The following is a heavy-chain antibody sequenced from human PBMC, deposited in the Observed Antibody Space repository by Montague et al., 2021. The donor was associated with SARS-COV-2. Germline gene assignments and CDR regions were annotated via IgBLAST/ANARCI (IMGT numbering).Heavy chain of an antibody. Sequence: SETLSLTCSVSGDSISRSTNHWGWIRQPPGKGLEWIASIHYSGRTYHNPPLKSRVTISVDTSKNQFSLKLTSVTVADTALYYCARPFRMGMAGMPLLTWGQGTLVTVSS. CDR1: GDSISRSTNH. CDR2: IHYSGRT. CDR3: ARPFRMGMAGMPLLT. J-gene: IGHJ5*02. V-gene: IGHV4-39*07. D-gene: IGHD6-19*01.